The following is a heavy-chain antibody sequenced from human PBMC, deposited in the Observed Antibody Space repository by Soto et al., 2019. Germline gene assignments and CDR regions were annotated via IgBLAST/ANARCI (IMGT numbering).Heavy chain of an antibody. CDR1: GYTFTGHY. J-gene: IGHJ6*02. V-gene: IGHV1-2*04. CDR3: ARGPYYYYGMDV. CDR2: INPNSGGT. Sequence: ASVKVSCKASGYTFTGHYMHWVRQAPGQGLEWMGWINPNSGGTNYAQKFQGWVTMTRDTSISTAYMELSRLRSDDTAVYYCARGPYYYYGMDVWGQGTTVTVPS.